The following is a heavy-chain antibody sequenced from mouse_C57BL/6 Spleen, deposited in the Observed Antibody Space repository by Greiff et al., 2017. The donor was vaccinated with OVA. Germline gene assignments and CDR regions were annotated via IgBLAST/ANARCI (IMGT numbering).Heavy chain of an antibody. CDR3: TREGYAYWYFDV. CDR1: GFTFSSYA. CDR2: ISSGGDYI. V-gene: IGHV5-9-1*02. D-gene: IGHD2-2*01. Sequence: EVKVVESGEGLVKPGGSLKLSCAASGFTFSSYAMSWVRQTPEKRLEWVAYISSGGDYIYYADTVTGRFTISRDNARNTLYLQMSSLKSEDTAMYYCTREGYAYWYFDVWGTGTTVTVSS. J-gene: IGHJ1*03.